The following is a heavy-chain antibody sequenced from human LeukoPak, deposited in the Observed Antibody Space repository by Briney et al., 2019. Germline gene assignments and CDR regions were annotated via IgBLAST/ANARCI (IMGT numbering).Heavy chain of an antibody. Sequence: GASVKVSCKASGYTFTGYYMHWVRQATGQGLEWMGWMNPNSGNTGYAQKFQGRVTMTRNTSISTAYLELSSLRSEDTAVYYCARGGIQLWFDYYYGMDVWGQGTTVTVSS. CDR2: MNPNSGNT. CDR3: ARGGIQLWFDYYYGMDV. CDR1: GYTFTGYY. V-gene: IGHV1-8*02. J-gene: IGHJ6*02. D-gene: IGHD5-18*01.